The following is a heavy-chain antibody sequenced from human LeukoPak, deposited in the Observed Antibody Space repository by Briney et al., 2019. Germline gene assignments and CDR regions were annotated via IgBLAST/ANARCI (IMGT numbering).Heavy chain of an antibody. CDR3: ARMLSLMSPIDY. Sequence: SETLSLTCAAYGGSFSGYYWSWIRQPPGKGLEWIGEINHSGSTNYNPSLKSRVTISVDASKNQFSLKLSSVTAADTAVYYCARMLSLMSPIDYWGQGTLVTVSS. J-gene: IGHJ4*02. CDR1: GGSFSGYY. V-gene: IGHV4-34*01. D-gene: IGHD3-10*02. CDR2: INHSGST.